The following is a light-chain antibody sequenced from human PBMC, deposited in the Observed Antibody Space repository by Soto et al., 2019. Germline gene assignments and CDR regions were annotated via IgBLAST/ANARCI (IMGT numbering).Light chain of an antibody. Sequence: DIQMPQSPSSVSASVGDTFTITCRASQDISSWVAWYQQKTGKAPKILISAESSLQSGVPKRFSGSGSGTDLNLIISGLQPEDFATYFCQKGDSFPFTFGGGTKVDIK. CDR3: QKGDSFPFT. V-gene: IGKV1-12*01. CDR1: QDISSW. J-gene: IGKJ4*01. CDR2: AES.